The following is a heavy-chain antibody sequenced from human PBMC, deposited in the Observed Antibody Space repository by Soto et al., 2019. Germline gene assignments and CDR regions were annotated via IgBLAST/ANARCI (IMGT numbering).Heavy chain of an antibody. CDR1: GGSISSGGYY. CDR2: IYYSGST. Sequence: PSETLSLTCTVSGGSISSGGYYWSWIRQHPGKGLEWIGYIYYSGSTYYNPSLKSRVTISVDTSKNQFSLKLSSVTAADTAVYYCARGSGTGTTWFDPWGQGTLVTVSS. CDR3: ARGSGTGTTWFDP. D-gene: IGHD1-7*01. V-gene: IGHV4-31*03. J-gene: IGHJ5*02.